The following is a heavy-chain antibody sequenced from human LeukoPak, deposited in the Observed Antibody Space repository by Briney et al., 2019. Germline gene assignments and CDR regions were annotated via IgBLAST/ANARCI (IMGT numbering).Heavy chain of an antibody. Sequence: GGSLRLSSAAPGFTFISYGMHWVRQAPGRGREWVTFIRYDGSNKYYADSVKDRFTISIDNSNDTVYLYMNSLRAEDTDVYYCSSPETLNEGWFHSWVQGTLVTVSS. CDR2: IRYDGSNK. CDR3: SSPETLNEGWFHS. D-gene: IGHD6-19*01. CDR1: GFTFISYG. V-gene: IGHV3-30*02. J-gene: IGHJ4*02.